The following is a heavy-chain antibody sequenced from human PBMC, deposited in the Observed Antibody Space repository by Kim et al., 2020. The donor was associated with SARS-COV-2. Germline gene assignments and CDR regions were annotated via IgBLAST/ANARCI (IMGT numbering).Heavy chain of an antibody. Sequence: GGSLRLSCAASGFTFDDYTMHWVRQAPGKGLEWVSLISWDGGSTYYADSVKGRFTISRDNSKNSLYLQMNSLRTEDTALYYCAKGMPRTYYYDSSGLDYWGQGTLVTVSS. D-gene: IGHD3-22*01. J-gene: IGHJ4*02. V-gene: IGHV3-43*01. CDR1: GFTFDDYT. CDR2: ISWDGGST. CDR3: AKGMPRTYYYDSSGLDY.